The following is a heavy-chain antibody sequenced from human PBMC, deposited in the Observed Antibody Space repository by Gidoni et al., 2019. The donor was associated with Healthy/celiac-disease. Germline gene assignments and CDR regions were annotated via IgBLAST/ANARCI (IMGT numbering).Heavy chain of an antibody. CDR1: GFTFSSYG. D-gene: IGHD2-21*02. CDR2: IWYDGSNK. CDR3: ARDPLAYCGGDCYWQGLSRPPGVDY. V-gene: IGHV3-33*01. Sequence: QVQLVESGGGVVQPGRSLRLPCAASGFTFSSYGMHWVRQAPGKGLEWVAVIWYDGSNKYYADSVKGRFTISRDNSKNTLYLQMNSLRAEDTAVYYCARDPLAYCGGDCYWQGLSRPPGVDYWGQGTLVTVSS. J-gene: IGHJ4*02.